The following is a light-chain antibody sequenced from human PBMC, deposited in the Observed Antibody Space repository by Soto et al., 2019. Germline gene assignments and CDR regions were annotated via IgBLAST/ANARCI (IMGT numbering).Light chain of an antibody. V-gene: IGKV1-6*01. CDR1: QGVRND. J-gene: IGKJ2*01. CDR2: AAS. CDR3: LQDYNYPYT. Sequence: AIQMPQSPSSLSASVGDRVTITCRASQGVRNDLGWYQQKPGKAPKLLIYAASSLQSGVPSRFIGSGSGTDFTLTISSLQPEDFATYYCLQDYNYPYTCGQGTKLEIK.